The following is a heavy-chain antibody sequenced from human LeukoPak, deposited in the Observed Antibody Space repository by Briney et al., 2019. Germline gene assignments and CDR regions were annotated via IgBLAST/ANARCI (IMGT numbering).Heavy chain of an antibody. J-gene: IGHJ6*02. CDR1: GGSISSYY. CDR2: IYYSGST. Sequence: PSETLSLTCTVSGGSISSYYWSWIRQPPGKGLEWIGYIYYSGSTNYNPSLKSRVTISVDPSKNQFSLKLSSVTAADTAVYYCARVGKGAGYCSSTSCPVKGGMDVWGQGTTVTVSS. V-gene: IGHV4-59*01. D-gene: IGHD2-2*01. CDR3: ARVGKGAGYCSSTSCPVKGGMDV.